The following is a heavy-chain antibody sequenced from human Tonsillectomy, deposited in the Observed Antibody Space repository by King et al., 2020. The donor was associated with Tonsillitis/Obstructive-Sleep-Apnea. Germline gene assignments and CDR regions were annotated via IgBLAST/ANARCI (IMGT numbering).Heavy chain of an antibody. V-gene: IGHV5-10-1*03. CDR3: ATCSPLGYRLVSGVY. CDR1: GYSFTSYW. J-gene: IGHJ4*02. Sequence: VQLVESGAEVKKHGESLRLSCKGSGYSFTSYWISWVRQMPGNGLEWMGRLDPSYSYTNYSPSCQAHVTISADKSISTAYLQWSSLKASDNAMYYCATCSPLGYRLVSGVYWGRGTLVTVSS. D-gene: IGHD2-15*01. CDR2: LDPSYSYT.